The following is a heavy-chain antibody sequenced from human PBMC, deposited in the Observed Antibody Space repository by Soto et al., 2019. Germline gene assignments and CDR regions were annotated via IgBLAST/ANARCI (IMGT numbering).Heavy chain of an antibody. CDR3: ARDRSIVGATPLDY. CDR2: ISYDGSNK. CDR1: GFTFSSYA. Sequence: PGGSLRLSCAASGFTFSSYAMHWVRQAPGKGLEWVAVISYDGSNKYYADSVKGRFTISRDNSKNTLYLQMNSLRAEDTAVYYCARDRSIVGATPLDYWGQGTLVTVS. D-gene: IGHD1-26*01. V-gene: IGHV3-30-3*01. J-gene: IGHJ4*02.